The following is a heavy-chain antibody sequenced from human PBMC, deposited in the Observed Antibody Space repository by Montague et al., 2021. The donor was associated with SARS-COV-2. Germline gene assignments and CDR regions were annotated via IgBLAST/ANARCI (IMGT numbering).Heavy chain of an antibody. J-gene: IGHJ4*02. D-gene: IGHD3-16*02. CDR1: GFSLNTNGMG. CDR3: ARYTSRMYGSFDY. Sequence: PALVKPTQTLTLTCTASGFSLNTNGMGVGWIRQPPGEAPAWLALIYWDDDKRYSSSLKTRLTITKDTSRNQVVLTMTNVDPGDTGTYFCARYTSRMYGSFDYWGQGALVSVSS. CDR2: IYWDDDK. V-gene: IGHV2-5*02.